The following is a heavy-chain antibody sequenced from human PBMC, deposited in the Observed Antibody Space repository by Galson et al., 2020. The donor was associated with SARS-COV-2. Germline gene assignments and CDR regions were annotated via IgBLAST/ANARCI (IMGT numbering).Heavy chain of an antibody. J-gene: IGHJ3*02. CDR2: VHHSGRT. Sequence: SETLSLTCTVSDGSISSYYWNWIRQPPGKGLEWIGYVHHSGRTKYSPSLKSRVTMSVDTSKNQVSLKVTSVTAADTAVYYCTRWGEPAAVRAFDMWGQGATVTVSS. CDR3: TRWGEPAAVRAFDM. D-gene: IGHD2-2*01. V-gene: IGHV4-59*08. CDR1: DGSISSYY.